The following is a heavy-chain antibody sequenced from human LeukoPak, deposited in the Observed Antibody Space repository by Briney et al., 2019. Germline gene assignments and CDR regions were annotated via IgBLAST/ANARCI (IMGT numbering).Heavy chain of an antibody. CDR1: GGSFSGYY. D-gene: IGHD3-10*01. CDR3: ARDVYYGSGHDS. J-gene: IGHJ4*02. CDR2: INHSGST. Sequence: SETLSLTCAVYGGSFSGYYWSWIRQPPGKGLEWIGEINHSGSTNYNPSLKSRVTISVDTSKNQFSLKLSSVTAADTAVYYCARDVYYGSGHDSWGQGILVTVSS. V-gene: IGHV4-34*01.